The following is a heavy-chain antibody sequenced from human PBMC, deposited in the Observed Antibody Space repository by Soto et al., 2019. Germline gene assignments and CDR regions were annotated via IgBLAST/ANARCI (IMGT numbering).Heavy chain of an antibody. J-gene: IGHJ4*02. V-gene: IGHV3-23*01. CDR1: GFTFNNYA. CDR2: ISPGGGTT. D-gene: IGHD3-22*01. Sequence: AGGSLRLSCAASGFTFNNYAMSWVRQAPGKGLEWVSAISPGGGTTYYADSVKGRFTISRDNSKNTLFLQMNSLRAEDTAVYYCAKSRYSDSSGDFYDYWGQGTLVTVSS. CDR3: AKSRYSDSSGDFYDY.